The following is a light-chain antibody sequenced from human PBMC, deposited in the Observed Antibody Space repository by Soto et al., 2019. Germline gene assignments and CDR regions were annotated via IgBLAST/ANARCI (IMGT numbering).Light chain of an antibody. J-gene: IGLJ1*01. CDR3: SSYAGSISV. V-gene: IGLV2-8*01. CDR2: EVN. CDR1: SSDVGGYNY. Sequence: QSVLTQPPSASGSPGQSVAISCTGTSSDVGGYNYVSWYQQHPGKAPKLMIYEVNKRPSGVPDRFSGSKSGNTASLTVSGLQAEDEADYYCSSYAGSISVFGTGKKGTV.